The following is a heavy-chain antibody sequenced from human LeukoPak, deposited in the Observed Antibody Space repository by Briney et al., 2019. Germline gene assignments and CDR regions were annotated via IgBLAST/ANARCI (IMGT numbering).Heavy chain of an antibody. J-gene: IGHJ6*02. CDR2: ISYDGSNK. D-gene: IGHD3-16*02. CDR3: AKDLGSPIEGYTYYYGMDV. Sequence: PGRSLRLSCAASGFTFSSYGMHWVRQAPGKGLEWVAVISYDGSNKYYADSVKGRFTISRDNSKNTLYLQMNSLRAEDTAVYYCAKDLGSPIEGYTYYYGMDVWGQGTTVTVSS. V-gene: IGHV3-30*18. CDR1: GFTFSSYG.